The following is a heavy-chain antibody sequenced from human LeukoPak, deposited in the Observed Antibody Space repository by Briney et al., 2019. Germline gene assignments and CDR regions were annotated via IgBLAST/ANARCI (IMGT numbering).Heavy chain of an antibody. V-gene: IGHV1-3*03. Sequence: GASVKVSCKASGYTFTNYGIHWVRQAPGQRPEWMGLINPASGSTIYSQGFQGRVAITRDTSATTAYLELSSLTSEDMAVYFCARERAAAAGTGHFDYWGRGTLVTVSS. J-gene: IGHJ4*02. CDR1: GYTFTNYG. D-gene: IGHD6-13*01. CDR3: ARERAAAAGTGHFDY. CDR2: INPASGST.